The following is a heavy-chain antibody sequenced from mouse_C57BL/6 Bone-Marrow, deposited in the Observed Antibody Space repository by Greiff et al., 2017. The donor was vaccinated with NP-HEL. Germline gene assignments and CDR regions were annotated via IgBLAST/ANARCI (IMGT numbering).Heavy chain of an antibody. CDR3: ARYSYGSRGWYFDV. CDR2: IDPNSGGT. D-gene: IGHD1-1*01. Sequence: QVQLQQPGADLVKPGASVKLSCKASGYTFTSYWMHWVKQRPGRGLEWIGRIDPNSGGTKFNEKFKTKATLTVDKPSSTAYMQLSSLTSEDSAVYFCARYSYGSRGWYFDVWGRGTAVTVTS. CDR1: GYTFTSYW. J-gene: IGHJ1*03. V-gene: IGHV1-72*01.